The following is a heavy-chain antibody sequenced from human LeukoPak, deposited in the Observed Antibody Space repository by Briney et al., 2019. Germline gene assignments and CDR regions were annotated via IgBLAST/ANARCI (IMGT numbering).Heavy chain of an antibody. Sequence: GGSLRLSCAASGFTFSSYWMSWVRQAPGKGLEWVANIKQDGSEKYYADSVKGRFIISRDNSKNTVYLQMNSLSAEDAAVYYCVKDDGWVQYANWGQGTLVTVSS. V-gene: IGHV3-7*03. J-gene: IGHJ4*02. CDR1: GFTFSSYW. D-gene: IGHD5-24*01. CDR3: VKDDGWVQYAN. CDR2: IKQDGSEK.